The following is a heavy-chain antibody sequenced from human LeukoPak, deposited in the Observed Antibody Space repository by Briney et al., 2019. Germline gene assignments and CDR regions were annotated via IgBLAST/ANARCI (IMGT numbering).Heavy chain of an antibody. J-gene: IGHJ6*02. CDR3: ARDRARYRIAAAAPYYYYGMDV. CDR2: TKQDGSEK. V-gene: IGHV3-7*05. CDR1: GFTFSSYW. Sequence: GGSLRLSCAGSGFTFSSYWMSWVRQAPGKGLEWVASTKQDGSEKYCVDSVKGRFTISRDNAKNSLYLQMSSLRAEDTAVYYCARDRARYRIAAAAPYYYYGMDVWGQGTTVTVSS. D-gene: IGHD6-13*01.